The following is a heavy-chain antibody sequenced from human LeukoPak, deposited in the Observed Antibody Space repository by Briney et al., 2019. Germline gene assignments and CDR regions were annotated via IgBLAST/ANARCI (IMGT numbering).Heavy chain of an antibody. CDR3: ARDGWIGVSPGYYFDY. Sequence: GGSLRLSCAASGFTFSSYSMNWVRQAPGKGLEWVSSISSSSSYIYYADSVKGRLTISRDNAKNSLYLQMNSLRAEDTAVYYCARDGWIGVSPGYYFDYWGQGTLVTVSS. CDR2: ISSSSSYI. J-gene: IGHJ4*02. V-gene: IGHV3-21*01. D-gene: IGHD3-3*01. CDR1: GFTFSSYS.